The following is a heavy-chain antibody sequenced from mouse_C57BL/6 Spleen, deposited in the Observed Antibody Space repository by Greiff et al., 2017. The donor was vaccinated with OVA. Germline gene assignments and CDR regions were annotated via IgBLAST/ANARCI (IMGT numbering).Heavy chain of an antibody. V-gene: IGHV1-69*01. CDR3: ARRDDYYAMDY. CDR1: GYTFTSYW. J-gene: IGHJ4*01. CDR2: IDPSDSYT. Sequence: QVQLQQPGAELVMPGASVKLSCKASGYTFTSYWMHWVKQRPGQGLEWIGEIDPSDSYTNYNQKFKGKATLTVNKSSSTAYMQLSSLTSEDSAVYYCARRDDYYAMDYWGQGTSGTVSS.